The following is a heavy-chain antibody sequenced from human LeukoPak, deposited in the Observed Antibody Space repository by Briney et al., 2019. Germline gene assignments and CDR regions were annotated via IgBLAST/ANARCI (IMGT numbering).Heavy chain of an antibody. Sequence: QPGGSLRLSCAASGFTFSSYAMSWVRQAPGKGLEWVSVIYSGGSTYYADSVKGRFTISRDNSKNTLYLQMNSLRAEDTAVYYCARGEAVRPFGREDYWGQGTLVTVSS. CDR3: ARGEAVRPFGREDY. CDR1: GFTFSSYA. J-gene: IGHJ4*02. D-gene: IGHD3-10*01. V-gene: IGHV3-53*01. CDR2: IYSGGST.